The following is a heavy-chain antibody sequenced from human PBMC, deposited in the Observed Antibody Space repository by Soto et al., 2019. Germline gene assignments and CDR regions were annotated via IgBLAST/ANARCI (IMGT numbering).Heavy chain of an antibody. CDR2: VYAPGTS. Sequence: VQVQESGPGLVKPSETLSLTCSVSGGSMSKFYWSWIRKTAGKGLEWMGRVYAPGTSDYNPSLRSRIAMSVDISKKTFSLRLRSVTAADTGVYYCVRDGSKTLRDCFDPWGQGILVTVSS. CDR3: VRDGSKTLRDCFDP. V-gene: IGHV4-4*07. J-gene: IGHJ5*02. D-gene: IGHD4-17*01. CDR1: GGSMSKFY.